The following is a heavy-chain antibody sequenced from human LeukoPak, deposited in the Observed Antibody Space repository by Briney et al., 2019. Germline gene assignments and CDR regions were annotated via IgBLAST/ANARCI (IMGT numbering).Heavy chain of an antibody. CDR1: GSIVSSNY. V-gene: IGHV3-66*01. CDR2: IYSGGST. D-gene: IGHD2-15*01. J-gene: IGHJ4*02. CDR3: ASSHCRGGSCSFDY. Sequence: GGSLRLSCAASGSIVSSNYMSWVRQAPGKGLEWVSVIYSGGSTYYADSVEGRFTISRDNSKNTLYLQMNSLRAEDTAVFYCASSHCRGGSCSFDYWGQGTLVTVSS.